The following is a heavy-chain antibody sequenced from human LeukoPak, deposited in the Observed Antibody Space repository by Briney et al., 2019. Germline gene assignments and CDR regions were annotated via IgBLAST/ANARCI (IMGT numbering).Heavy chain of an antibody. CDR1: GFTFDDYA. D-gene: IGHD6-19*01. J-gene: IGHJ4*02. V-gene: IGHV3-9*01. CDR3: AKGLGSGWYDITFGY. CDR2: ISWNSGSI. Sequence: GRSLRLSCAASGFTFDDYAMHWVRQAPGKGLEWVSGISWNSGSIGYADSVKGRFTISRDNAKNSLYLQMNSLRAEDTALYYCAKGLGSGWYDITFGYWGQGTLVTVSS.